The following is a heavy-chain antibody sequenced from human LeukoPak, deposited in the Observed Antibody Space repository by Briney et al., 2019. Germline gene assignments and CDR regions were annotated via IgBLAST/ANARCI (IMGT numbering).Heavy chain of an antibody. V-gene: IGHV3-9*01. D-gene: IGHD5-12*01. Sequence: AGGSLRLSCAASGFTFDDYAMHWVRQAPGKGLEWVSGISWNSGSIGYADSVKGRFTISRDNAKNSLYLQMNSLRAEDTAVYYCARDRSGYSGYAFFDYWGQGTLVTVSS. CDR3: ARDRSGYSGYAFFDY. CDR2: ISWNSGSI. J-gene: IGHJ4*02. CDR1: GFTFDDYA.